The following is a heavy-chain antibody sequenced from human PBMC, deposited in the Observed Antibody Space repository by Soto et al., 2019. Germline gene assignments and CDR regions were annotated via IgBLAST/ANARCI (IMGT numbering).Heavy chain of an antibody. V-gene: IGHV3-7*01. CDR2: IKQDGSEK. J-gene: IGHJ6*02. D-gene: IGHD6-13*01. CDR3: AISPGSSSWAYYSYYGMDA. CDR1: VFMFSDYW. Sequence: VGSLRLSCASSVFMFSDYWMGCVRQSPGKWLEWVANIKQDGSEKFYVGSVKGRFTISRDNSKNSLFLQMNSLRAEDTAVYYCAISPGSSSWAYYSYYGMDAWGQGTTFTVSS.